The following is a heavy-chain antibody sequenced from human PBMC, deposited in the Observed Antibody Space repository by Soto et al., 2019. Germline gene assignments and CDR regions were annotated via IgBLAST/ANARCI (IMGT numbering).Heavy chain of an antibody. J-gene: IGHJ4*02. V-gene: IGHV1-2*02. CDR1: GYTFTCYY. Sequence: ASVKVSCKASGYTFTCYYMHWVRQAPGQGLEWIGWINPNSGGTNYAQKFQGRVTMTRDTSISAAYMELSRLRSDDTAVYYCARRRARIFGVANPGWATFDYWGQGTLVTVS. CDR3: ARRRARIFGVANPGWATFDY. D-gene: IGHD3-3*01. CDR2: INPNSGGT.